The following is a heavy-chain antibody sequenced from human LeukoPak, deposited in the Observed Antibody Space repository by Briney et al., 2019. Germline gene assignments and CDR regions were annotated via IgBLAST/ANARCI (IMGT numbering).Heavy chain of an antibody. J-gene: IGHJ4*02. D-gene: IGHD5-12*01. CDR2: IIPIFGTA. V-gene: IGHV1-69*05. CDR3: ARAALGVATIYLDY. Sequence: GASVKVSCKASGGTFISYAISWVRQAPGQGLEWMGGIIPIFGTANYAQKFQGRVTMTRDMSTSTVYMELSSLRSEDTAVYYCARAALGVATIYLDYWGQGTLVTVSS. CDR1: GGTFISYA.